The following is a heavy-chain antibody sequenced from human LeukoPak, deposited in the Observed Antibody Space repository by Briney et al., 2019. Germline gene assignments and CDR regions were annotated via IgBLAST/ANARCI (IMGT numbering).Heavy chain of an antibody. V-gene: IGHV5-51*01. Sequence: GASLKISCKASGYSFTNYWIGWVRPMPGKALEWMGIIYAGDSDTKYSPSFQGQVTISADKSINTSYLQWSSLRASDTAMYYCARQGTIVAGTLGTTFDYWGQGTLLTVSS. J-gene: IGHJ4*02. D-gene: IGHD5-12*01. CDR1: GYSFTNYW. CDR3: ARQGTIVAGTLGTTFDY. CDR2: IYAGDSDT.